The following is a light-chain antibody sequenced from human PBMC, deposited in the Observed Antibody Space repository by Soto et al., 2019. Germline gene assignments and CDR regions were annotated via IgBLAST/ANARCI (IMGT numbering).Light chain of an antibody. CDR2: GAS. CDR1: QSVSSIY. J-gene: IGKJ2*01. Sequence: EIVLTQSPGTLSLSPGERATLSCRASQSVSSIYLAWYQQKPGQAPRLLIYGASTRATGIPDRFSGSGSGTDFTLTISRLEPEDIAVYYCQQYGGSPLYTFGQGTKLEIK. V-gene: IGKV3-20*01. CDR3: QQYGGSPLYT.